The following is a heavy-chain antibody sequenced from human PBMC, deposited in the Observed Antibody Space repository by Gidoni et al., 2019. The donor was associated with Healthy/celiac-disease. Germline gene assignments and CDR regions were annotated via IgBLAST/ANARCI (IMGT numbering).Heavy chain of an antibody. J-gene: IGHJ4*02. CDR2: ISGSGGST. CDR3: AKVSSYDSRGYYSR. D-gene: IGHD3-22*01. CDR1: GFTFSSYA. V-gene: IGHV3-23*01. Sequence: EVQLLESGGGLVQPGGSLRLSCAASGFTFSSYAMSWVRQAPGKGLEWVPAISGSGGSTYYADSVKGRFTISRDNSKNTLYLQMNSLRAEDTAVYYCAKVSSYDSRGYYSRWGQGTLVTVSS.